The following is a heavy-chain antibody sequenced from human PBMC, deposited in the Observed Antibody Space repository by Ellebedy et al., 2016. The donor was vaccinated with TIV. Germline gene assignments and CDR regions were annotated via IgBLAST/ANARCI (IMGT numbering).Heavy chain of an antibody. V-gene: IGHV3-30*18. Sequence: GESLKISCAASGFTFSSYDMHWVRQAPGKGLEWVALISYDATTKYYADSVKGRFTISRDNSKNPLYLQMNPLRPEDTAVYYCAKVPVGFCNRPFFFYLDYWGQGTLVSVSS. CDR2: ISYDATTK. CDR3: AKVPVGFCNRPFFFYLDY. CDR1: GFTFSSYD. J-gene: IGHJ4*02. D-gene: IGHD2-2*03.